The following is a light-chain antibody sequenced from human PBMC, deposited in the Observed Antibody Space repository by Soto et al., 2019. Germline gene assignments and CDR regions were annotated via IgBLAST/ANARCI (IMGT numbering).Light chain of an antibody. CDR3: QQYGTSLT. CDR2: AAS. CDR1: QSIKNNF. Sequence: IVLTQSPGALSLSPGEGATLSCRASQSIKNNFLAWYQQRPGQAPRLLIHAASIRASGISDRFTGTASGTDFTLTISRLKPDDFGVYYCQQYGTSLTFGGGTRVE. J-gene: IGKJ4*01. V-gene: IGKV3-20*01.